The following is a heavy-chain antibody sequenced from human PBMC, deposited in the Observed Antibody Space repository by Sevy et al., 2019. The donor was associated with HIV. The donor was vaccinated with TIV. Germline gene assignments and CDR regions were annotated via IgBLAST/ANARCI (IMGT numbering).Heavy chain of an antibody. V-gene: IGHV4-61*01. J-gene: IGHJ6*02. D-gene: IGHD5-18*01. CDR2: IYSYSGSA. CDR1: GASVSSGTYY. CDR3: ARELDFFPYHMDTAYYGLDV. Sequence: SETLSLTCTVSGASVSSGTYYWNWVRQSPGKGLEWIGSIYSYSGSASYNPSLETRVTISVDTSKNQFTLKLTSATAADTAVYYCARELDFFPYHMDTAYYGLDVWGQGTTVTVSS.